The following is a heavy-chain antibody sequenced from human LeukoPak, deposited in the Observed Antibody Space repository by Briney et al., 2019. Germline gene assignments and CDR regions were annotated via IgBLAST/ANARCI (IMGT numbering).Heavy chain of an antibody. CDR3: ARGERYSSGWPYSDY. V-gene: IGHV4-59*01. CDR2: IYYSGST. CDR1: GGSISSYY. D-gene: IGHD6-19*01. Sequence: ASETLSLTCTVSGGSISSYYCNWIRQPPGKGLEWIEYIYYSGSTNYNPSLKSRVTISVDTSKNQFSLKLSSVTAAHRAVYYCARGERYSSGWPYSDYWGQGTLVTVSS. J-gene: IGHJ4*02.